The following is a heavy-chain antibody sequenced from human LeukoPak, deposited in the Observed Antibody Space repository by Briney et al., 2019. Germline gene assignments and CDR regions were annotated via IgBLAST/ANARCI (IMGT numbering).Heavy chain of an antibody. D-gene: IGHD2-21*02. CDR1: GGSFSGYY. J-gene: IGHJ5*02. Sequence: SETLSLTCAVYGGSFSGYYWSWIRQPPGKGLEWIGSIYYSGSTYYNPSLKSRVTISVDTSKNQFSLKLSSVTAADTAVYYCARLLGGDSVFGFDPWGQGTLVTVSS. CDR2: IYYSGST. V-gene: IGHV4-34*01. CDR3: ARLLGGDSVFGFDP.